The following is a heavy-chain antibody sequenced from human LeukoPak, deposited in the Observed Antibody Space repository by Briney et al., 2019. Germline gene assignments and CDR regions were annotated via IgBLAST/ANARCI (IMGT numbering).Heavy chain of an antibody. J-gene: IGHJ4*02. CDR3: AKDSRNMITFGGVIPD. CDR2: IRSDGRDK. Sequence: PGRSLRLSCDASGFPFGTYGMHGVCQAPGKGREGLAFIRSDGRDKYYAESVKGRFTISRHNSRHTLYLQINSLRAEDTAVYYCAKDSRNMITFGGVIPDWGQGTLVTVSS. V-gene: IGHV3-30*02. D-gene: IGHD3-16*02. CDR1: GFPFGTYG.